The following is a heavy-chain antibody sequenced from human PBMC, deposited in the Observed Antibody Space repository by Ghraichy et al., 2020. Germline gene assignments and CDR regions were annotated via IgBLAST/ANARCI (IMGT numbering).Heavy chain of an antibody. CDR3: ARGYRLGDPTIHDVNPPLWSGYHDYYYYIDV. V-gene: IGHV4-34*01. CDR1: GGSFSGYY. J-gene: IGHJ6*03. CDR2: INHSGST. Sequence: SETLSLTCAVYGGSFSGYYWSWIRQPPGKGLEWLGEINHSGSTNYNPSLKSRVTISVDTSKNQFSLKLSSVTAADTAVYYCARGYRLGDPTIHDVNPPLWSGYHDYYYYIDVWGKGTTVTVSS. D-gene: IGHD3-3*01.